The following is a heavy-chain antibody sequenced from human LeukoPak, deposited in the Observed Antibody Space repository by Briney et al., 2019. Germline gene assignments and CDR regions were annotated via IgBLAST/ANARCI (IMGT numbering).Heavy chain of an antibody. CDR1: GGTFSSYA. V-gene: IGHV1-69*04. CDR2: IIPILGIA. CDR3: ARDQTPLTIFGVVIGYNWFDP. J-gene: IGHJ5*02. Sequence: GASVKVSCKASGGTFSSYAISWVRQAPGQGLEWMGRIIPILGIANYAQKFQGRVTITADKSTSTAYMELSSLRSEDTAVYYCARDQTPLTIFGVVIGYNWFDPWGQGTLVTVSS. D-gene: IGHD3-3*01.